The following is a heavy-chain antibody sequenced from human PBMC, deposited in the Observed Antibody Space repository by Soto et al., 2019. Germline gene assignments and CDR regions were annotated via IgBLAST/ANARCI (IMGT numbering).Heavy chain of an antibody. CDR1: GFTFSSYA. J-gene: IGHJ4*02. CDR2: ISSNGGST. D-gene: IGHD4-17*01. CDR3: ARTGDYLSPIDY. V-gene: IGHV3-64*01. Sequence: EVQLVESGGGLVQPGGSLRLSCAASGFTFSSYAMHWVRQAPGKGLEYVSAISSNGGSTYYANSVKGRLTISRDNSKNTLYLQMGSLRAEDMAVYYCARTGDYLSPIDYWGQGTLVTVSS.